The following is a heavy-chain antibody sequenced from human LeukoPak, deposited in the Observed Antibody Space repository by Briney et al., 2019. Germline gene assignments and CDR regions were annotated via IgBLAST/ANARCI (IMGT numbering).Heavy chain of an antibody. J-gene: IGHJ3*02. V-gene: IGHV1-8*01. D-gene: IGHD2-15*01. Sequence: ASVKVSCEASGYTFTSYDINWVRQATGQGLEWMGWMNPNSGNTGYAQKFQGRVTMTRNTSISTAYMELSSLRSEDTAVYYCARGVGYCSGGSCYSSAFDIWGQGTMVTVSS. CDR2: MNPNSGNT. CDR1: GYTFTSYD. CDR3: ARGVGYCSGGSCYSSAFDI.